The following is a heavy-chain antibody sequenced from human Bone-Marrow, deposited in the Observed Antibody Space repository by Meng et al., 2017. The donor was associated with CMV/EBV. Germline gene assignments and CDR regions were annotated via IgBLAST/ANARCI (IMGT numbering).Heavy chain of an antibody. CDR1: GFTFSSYG. CDR2: ISSAGAI. V-gene: IGHV3-48*03. CDR3: ARGFSKAD. Sequence: GESLKISCEASGFTFSSYGMHWVRQAPGKGLEWVSYISSAGAIYYADSVTGRFTISRDNAKNSLYLQVNSLRAEDTAVYYCARGFSKADWGQGTLVTVSS. D-gene: IGHD2-2*01. J-gene: IGHJ4*02.